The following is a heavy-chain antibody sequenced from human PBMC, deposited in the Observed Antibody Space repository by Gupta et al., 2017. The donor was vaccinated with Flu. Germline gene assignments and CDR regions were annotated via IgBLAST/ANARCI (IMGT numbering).Heavy chain of an antibody. Sequence: QVQLVQSGAEVKKPGSSVKVSCKASGGTFSSYAISWVRQAPGQGLEWMGGIIPIFGTANYAQKFQGRVTITADESTSTAYMELSSLRSEDTAVYYCARAPNHNTAMVMLYYYYYGMDVWGQGTTVTVSS. CDR3: ARAPNHNTAMVMLYYYYYGMDV. D-gene: IGHD5-18*01. J-gene: IGHJ6*02. CDR2: IIPIFGTA. V-gene: IGHV1-69*01. CDR1: GGTFSSYA.